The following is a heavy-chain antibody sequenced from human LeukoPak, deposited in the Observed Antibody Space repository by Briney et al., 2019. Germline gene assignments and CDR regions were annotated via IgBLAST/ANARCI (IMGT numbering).Heavy chain of an antibody. CDR3: ARLLRRDSSGYDAFDI. V-gene: IGHV1-18*01. CDR1: GYTFTSYG. J-gene: IGHJ3*02. D-gene: IGHD3-22*01. Sequence: GASVKVSCKASGYTFTSYGISWVRQAPGQGLEWMGWISAYNGNTNYAQKLQGRVTMTTDTSTSTAYMELRSLRSDDTAVYYCARLLRRDSSGYDAFDIWGQGTMVTVSS. CDR2: ISAYNGNT.